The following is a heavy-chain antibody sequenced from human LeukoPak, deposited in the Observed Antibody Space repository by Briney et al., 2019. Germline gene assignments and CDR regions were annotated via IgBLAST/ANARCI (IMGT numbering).Heavy chain of an antibody. CDR1: GFTFSSYE. CDR2: ITADGTNK. V-gene: IGHV3-48*03. CDR3: ARDLRLDF. Sequence: PGGSLRLSCAASGFTFSSYEMNWVRQAPGVGLEWVSYITADGTNKSYADSVKGRFTISRDNAKNSLYLQMNSLRAEDTAVYYCARDLRLDFWGQGTLVTVSS. J-gene: IGHJ4*02.